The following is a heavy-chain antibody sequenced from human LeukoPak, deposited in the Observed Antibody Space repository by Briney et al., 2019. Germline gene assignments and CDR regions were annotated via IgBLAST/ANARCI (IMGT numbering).Heavy chain of an antibody. Sequence: ASVKVSCKASGYTFTSYGISWVREAPGQGLEWMGLISTYNGNTNYAQKLQGRVTMTTDTTTSTAYMELRSLSSDDTAVYYCARAQRERDGYTTYGMDVWGQGTTVTVSS. CDR2: ISTYNGNT. J-gene: IGHJ6*02. V-gene: IGHV1-18*01. CDR1: GYTFTSYG. D-gene: IGHD5-24*01. CDR3: ARAQRERDGYTTYGMDV.